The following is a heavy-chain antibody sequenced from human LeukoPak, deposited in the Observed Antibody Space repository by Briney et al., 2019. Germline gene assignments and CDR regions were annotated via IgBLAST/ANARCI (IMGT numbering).Heavy chain of an antibody. J-gene: IGHJ3*02. CDR3: AKERGIGVRGAFDI. CDR2: ISGSGGST. Sequence: GGSLRLSCAASGFTFSSYAMNWVRQAPGKGLEWVSVISGSGGSTYYADSVKGRFTMSRDNSKNTLYLQMNSLRAEDTAVYYCAKERGIGVRGAFDIWGQGTMVTVSS. V-gene: IGHV3-23*01. D-gene: IGHD2-8*01. CDR1: GFTFSSYA.